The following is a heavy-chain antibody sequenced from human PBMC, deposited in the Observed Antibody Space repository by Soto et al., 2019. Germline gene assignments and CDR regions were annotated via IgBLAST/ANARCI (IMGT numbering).Heavy chain of an antibody. Sequence: PSETLSLTCAVSGESISSSNWWSWDRQPPGKGLEWIGEIYHSGNTKYNPSLKSRVTISVDKSKNQFSLKLNSVTAADMAVYYCARENDFWSGPNGLDVWGQGTTVTVSS. V-gene: IGHV4-4*02. CDR3: ARENDFWSGPNGLDV. D-gene: IGHD3-3*01. CDR2: IYHSGNT. J-gene: IGHJ6*02. CDR1: GESISSSNW.